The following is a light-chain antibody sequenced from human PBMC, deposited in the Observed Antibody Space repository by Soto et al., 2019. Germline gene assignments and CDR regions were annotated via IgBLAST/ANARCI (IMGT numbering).Light chain of an antibody. V-gene: IGKV1-5*03. CDR3: QQCNSYWT. J-gene: IGKJ1*01. CDR1: QSISSW. CDR2: KAS. Sequence: DIQMTQSPSTLSASVGDRVTITCRASQSISSWLAWYQQKPGKAPKLLIYKASSLDTGVPSRFSGSGSGTEFTLTISSLQPDDFATYYCQQCNSYWTFGQGTKVEIK.